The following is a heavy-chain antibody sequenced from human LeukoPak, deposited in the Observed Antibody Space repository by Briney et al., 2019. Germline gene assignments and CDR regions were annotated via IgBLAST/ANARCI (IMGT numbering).Heavy chain of an antibody. CDR1: SGSISTSNYY. J-gene: IGHJ6*03. CDR2: INHSGCT. V-gene: IGHV4-39*07. D-gene: IGHD3-16*01. Sequence: SETLSLTCTVSSGSISTSNYYWGWVRQPPGKGLEWIGEINHSGCTKYNPSLKSRVTISVDTSKNQFSLKLSSVTAADTAMYYCARVKDPGGYYYYYYMDVWGKGTTVTVSS. CDR3: ARVKDPGGYYYYYYMDV.